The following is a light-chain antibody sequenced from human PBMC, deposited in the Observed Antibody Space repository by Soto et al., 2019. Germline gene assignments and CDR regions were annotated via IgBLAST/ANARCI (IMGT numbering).Light chain of an antibody. CDR2: DVT. CDR3: SSYASSSTVV. Sequence: QSALTQPASVSGSPGQSITISCTGTSRDIGGYNYVSWYQQHPGKAPKLMIYDVTGRPSGVSNRFSGSKSGNTASLTISGLQAEDEADYYCSSYASSSTVVFGGGTKVTVL. V-gene: IGLV2-14*03. CDR1: SRDIGGYNY. J-gene: IGLJ3*02.